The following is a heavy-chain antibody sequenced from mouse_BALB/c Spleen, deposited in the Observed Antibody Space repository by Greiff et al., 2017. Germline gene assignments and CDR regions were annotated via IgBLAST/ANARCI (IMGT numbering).Heavy chain of an antibody. CDR3: ARSYGYDYFDY. CDR1: GYSFTGYN. Sequence: EVQLQQSGAELVRPGASVTLSCKASGYSFTGYNMNWVKQSNGKSLEWIGNIDPYYGGTSYNQKFKGKATLTVDKSSSTAYMQLKSLTSEDSAVYYCARSYGYDYFDYWGQGTTLTVSS. CDR2: IDPYYGGT. D-gene: IGHD2-2*01. V-gene: IGHV1S135*01. J-gene: IGHJ2*01.